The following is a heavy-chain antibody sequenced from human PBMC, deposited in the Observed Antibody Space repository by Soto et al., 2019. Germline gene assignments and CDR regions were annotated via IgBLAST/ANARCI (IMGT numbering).Heavy chain of an antibody. CDR2: INPNSGGT. CDR1: GYTFTGYY. D-gene: IGHD6-19*01. CDR3: ARMGLGAVAGTNGGWFDP. J-gene: IGHJ5*02. Sequence: ASVKVSCKASGYTFTGYYMHWVRQAPGQGLEWMGWINPNSGGTNYAQKFQGWVTMTRDTSISTAYMELSRLRSDDTAVYYCARMGLGAVAGTNGGWFDPWGQGTLVTVSS. V-gene: IGHV1-2*04.